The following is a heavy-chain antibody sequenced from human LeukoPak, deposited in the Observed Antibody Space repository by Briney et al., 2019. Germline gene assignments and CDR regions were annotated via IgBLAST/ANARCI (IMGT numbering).Heavy chain of an antibody. Sequence: SETLSLTCTVSGYSISSGYYWGWIRQPPGKGLEWIGSIYHSGSTYYNPSLKSRVTISVDTSKNQFSLKLSSVTAADTAVYYCARPSEKSYYYYYMDVWGKGTTVTVSS. CDR1: GYSISSGYY. CDR3: ARPSEKSYYYYYMDV. CDR2: IYHSGST. V-gene: IGHV4-38-2*02. J-gene: IGHJ6*03.